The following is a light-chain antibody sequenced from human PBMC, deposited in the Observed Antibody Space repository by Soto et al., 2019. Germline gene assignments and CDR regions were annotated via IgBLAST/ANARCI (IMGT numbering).Light chain of an antibody. CDR2: DAS. CDR1: QSVSSY. CDR3: QQRSNWLT. V-gene: IGKV3-11*01. J-gene: IGKJ4*01. Sequence: EIVLTQSPATLSLSPGERATLSCRASQSVSSYLAWYQQKPGQAPRLLIYDASNRATGIPARFSGRGSGTDFTLTISRLEPEDFAVYYCQQRSNWLTFGGGTKVEIK.